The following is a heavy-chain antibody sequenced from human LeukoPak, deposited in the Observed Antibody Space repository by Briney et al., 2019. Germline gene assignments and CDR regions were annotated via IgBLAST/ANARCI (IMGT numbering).Heavy chain of an antibody. J-gene: IGHJ5*02. CDR2: IIPIFGTA. D-gene: IGHD3-10*01. CDR3: AREKFTMVRGVITYNWLDP. V-gene: IGHV1-69*13. CDR1: GGTFSSYA. Sequence: SVKVSCKASGGTFSSYAISWVRQAPGQGLEWMGGIIPIFGTANYAQKFQGRVTITADESTSTAYMELSSLRSEDTAVYYCAREKFTMVRGVITYNWLDPWGQGTLVTVSS.